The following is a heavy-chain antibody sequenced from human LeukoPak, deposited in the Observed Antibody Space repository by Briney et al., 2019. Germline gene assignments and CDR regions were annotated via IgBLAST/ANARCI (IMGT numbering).Heavy chain of an antibody. CDR3: ARDRRSGIAARSFQH. J-gene: IGHJ1*01. CDR2: IYYSGGT. D-gene: IGHD6-6*01. V-gene: IGHV4-59*12. CDR1: GGSISSYY. Sequence: PSETLSLTCTVSGGSISSYYWSWIRQPPGKGLEWIGYIYYSGGTHYNPSLKSRVTISVDTSKNQFSLRLSSVTAADTAVYYCARDRRSGIAARSFQHWGQGTLVTVSS.